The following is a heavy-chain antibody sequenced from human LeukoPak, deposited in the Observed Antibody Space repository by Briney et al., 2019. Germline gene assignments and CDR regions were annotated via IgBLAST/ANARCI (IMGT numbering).Heavy chain of an antibody. Sequence: SETLSLTCTISGGSISSSYWGWIRQPPGKGLEWIGYIYYSGSTNYNPSLKSRVTISVDTSKNQFSLKLSSVTAADTAVYYCARLGRGVTIYDYWGQGTLVTVSS. D-gene: IGHD3-3*01. J-gene: IGHJ4*02. CDR2: IYYSGST. V-gene: IGHV4-59*08. CDR1: GGSISSSY. CDR3: ARLGRGVTIYDY.